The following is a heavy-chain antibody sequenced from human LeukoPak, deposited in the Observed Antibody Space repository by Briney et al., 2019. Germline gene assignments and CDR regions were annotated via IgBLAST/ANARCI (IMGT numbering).Heavy chain of an antibody. CDR2: ISSSGST. CDR1: AFTASSNY. D-gene: IGHD3-22*01. J-gene: IGHJ3*02. Sequence: PGGSLRLSCAASAFTASSNYMSCVRHAPGEGLEWVSVISSSGSTYYADSVKGRFTISRDNSKNTLYLQMNSLRAEDTAVYYCARGGDSSGSIRSAFDIWGQGTVVTVSS. CDR3: ARGGDSSGSIRSAFDI. V-gene: IGHV3-53*01.